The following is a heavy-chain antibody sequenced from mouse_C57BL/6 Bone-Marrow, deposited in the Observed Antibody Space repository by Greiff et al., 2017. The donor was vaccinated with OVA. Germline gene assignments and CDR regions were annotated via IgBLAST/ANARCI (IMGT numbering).Heavy chain of an antibody. V-gene: IGHV5-17*01. J-gene: IGHJ1*03. Sequence: DVKLVESGGGLVKPGGSLKLSCAASGFTFSDYGMHWVRQAPEKGLEWVAYISSGSSTIYYADTVKGRFTISRDNAKNTLFLQMTSLRSEDTAMYYCARTLNEGYFDVWGTGTTVTVSS. CDR1: GFTFSDYG. D-gene: IGHD1-2*01. CDR3: ARTLNEGYFDV. CDR2: ISSGSSTI.